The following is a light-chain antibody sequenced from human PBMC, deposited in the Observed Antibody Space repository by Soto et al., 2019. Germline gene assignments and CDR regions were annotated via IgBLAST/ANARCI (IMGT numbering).Light chain of an antibody. J-gene: IGLJ2*01. Sequence: QSVLTQPPSASGTPGLRVTISCSGSSSNIGSNSVNWYQQLPGTAPKLLMYSSNQRPSGVPDRFSGSKSGTSASLAISGLQSEDEADYYCAAWDDSLNGVVFGGGTKVTVL. CDR2: SSN. CDR1: SSNIGSNS. CDR3: AAWDDSLNGVV. V-gene: IGLV1-44*01.